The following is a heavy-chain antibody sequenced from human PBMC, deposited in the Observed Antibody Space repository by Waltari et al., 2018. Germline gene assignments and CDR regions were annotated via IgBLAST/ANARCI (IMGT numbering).Heavy chain of an antibody. CDR1: GFSFSSYG. Sequence: QVKLVESGGGVVQPGRSLRLPCAASGFSFSSYGMHWVRQAPGKGLEWVAVISFHGGNIYYADSVKGRFTISRDNSKNTLYLQMNSLRAEDTAVYYCAKGQYFDWRMDVWGQGTTVTVSS. J-gene: IGHJ6*02. CDR3: AKGQYFDWRMDV. V-gene: IGHV3-30*18. D-gene: IGHD3-9*01. CDR2: ISFHGGNI.